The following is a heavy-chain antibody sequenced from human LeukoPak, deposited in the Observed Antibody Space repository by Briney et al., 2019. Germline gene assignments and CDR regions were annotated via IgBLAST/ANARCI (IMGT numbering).Heavy chain of an antibody. D-gene: IGHD6-13*01. CDR2: SRNSGFT. Sequence: NSSETLSLTCTVPSASFSSYYWSWIRQPPGKGLEWIGYSRNSGFTKYNASLKSRVTISIDTSQNQFSLKLTSVTAADTAAYYCARHGQQLENNAFDMWGQGTMVTVSS. CDR3: ARHGQQLENNAFDM. CDR1: SASFSSYY. V-gene: IGHV4-59*08. J-gene: IGHJ3*02.